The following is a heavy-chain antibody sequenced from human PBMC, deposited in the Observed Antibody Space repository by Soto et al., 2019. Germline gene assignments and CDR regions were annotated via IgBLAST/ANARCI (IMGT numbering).Heavy chain of an antibody. Sequence: GGSLRLSRAAPGFNFNTYPVNWVRRAPGKELEWVSSISSNSIFIYYADSMKGRLTISRDKAKNSLHLQMSSLRAEDTAVYYCARVTYCSSSSCSPFDYWGQGTLVTVSS. J-gene: IGHJ4*02. V-gene: IGHV3-21*01. CDR3: ARVTYCSSSSCSPFDY. CDR2: ISSNSIFI. D-gene: IGHD2-15*01. CDR1: GFNFNTYP.